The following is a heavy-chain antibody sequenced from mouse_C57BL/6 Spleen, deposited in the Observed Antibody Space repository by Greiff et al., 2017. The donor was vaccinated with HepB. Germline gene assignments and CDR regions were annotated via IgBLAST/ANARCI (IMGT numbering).Heavy chain of an antibody. D-gene: IGHD1-1*01. CDR1: GYTFTDYE. J-gene: IGHJ1*03. Sequence: VQLQQSGAELVRPGASVTLSCKASGYTFTDYEMHWVKQTPVHGLEWIGAIDPETGGTAYNQKFKGKAILTADKSPSTAYMELRSLTSEDSAVYYCTRGDYYGSRWYFDVWGTGTTVTVSS. CDR2: IDPETGGT. V-gene: IGHV1-15*01. CDR3: TRGDYYGSRWYFDV.